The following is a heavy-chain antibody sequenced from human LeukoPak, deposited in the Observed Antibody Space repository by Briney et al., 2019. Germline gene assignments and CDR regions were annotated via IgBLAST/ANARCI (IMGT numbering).Heavy chain of an antibody. CDR3: ATVTSTSCYGWNDY. Sequence: GGSLRLSFAASGFTFSRYGMTWVRQPPGKGLEWVSSISDSGGSTYYADSVKGRFTISRDNSKNTLDLQMNSLRAEDTALYYCATVTSTSCYGWNDYWGQGTLVTVSS. V-gene: IGHV3-23*01. D-gene: IGHD2-2*01. CDR2: ISDSGGST. CDR1: GFTFSRYG. J-gene: IGHJ4*02.